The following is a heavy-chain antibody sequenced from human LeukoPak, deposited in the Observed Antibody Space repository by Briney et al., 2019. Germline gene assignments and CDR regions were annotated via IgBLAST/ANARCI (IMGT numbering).Heavy chain of an antibody. V-gene: IGHV3-48*03. CDR3: ARDQSYSSSFLFDY. CDR1: GFTFSNYE. J-gene: IGHJ4*02. Sequence: PGGSLRLSCVVSGFTFSNYEINWVRQAPGKGLEWVSYISSSGDTKYYADSVKGRFTISRDNAKNSLYLQINSLRAEDTAVYYCARDQSYSSSFLFDYWGQGTLVTVSS. D-gene: IGHD6-13*01. CDR2: ISSSGDTK.